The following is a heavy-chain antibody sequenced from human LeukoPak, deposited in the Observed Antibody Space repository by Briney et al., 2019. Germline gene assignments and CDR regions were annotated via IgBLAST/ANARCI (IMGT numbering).Heavy chain of an antibody. CDR3: ARLFDNDNSGYPDTFDV. CDR1: GGSISSHF. CDR2: MYYSGST. Sequence: SETLSLTCTVSGGSISSHFWSWIRQPPGKGLEWIGYMYYSGSTRYNPSLQSRVTISVDTSENNFSLRLTSVTAADTAVYYCARLFDNDNSGYPDTFDVWGQGTVVIVSS. D-gene: IGHD3-22*01. V-gene: IGHV4-59*11. J-gene: IGHJ3*01.